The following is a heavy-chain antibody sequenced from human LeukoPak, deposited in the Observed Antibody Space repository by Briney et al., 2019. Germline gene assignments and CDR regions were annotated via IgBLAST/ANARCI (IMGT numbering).Heavy chain of an antibody. J-gene: IGHJ4*02. Sequence: PGGSLRLSCAASGISFGSYWVTWVRQAPGKGLEWVANIGQDGTETVYVGSVKGRSTISRDNARKLLFLQMNSLRADDTAVYYCAIPSSYDGSRYYHAYWGQGTLVSVSS. CDR1: GISFGSYW. CDR2: IGQDGTET. D-gene: IGHD3-22*01. CDR3: AIPSSYDGSRYYHAY. V-gene: IGHV3-7*01.